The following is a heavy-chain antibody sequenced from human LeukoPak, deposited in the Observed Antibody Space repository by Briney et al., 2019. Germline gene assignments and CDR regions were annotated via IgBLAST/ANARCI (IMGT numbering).Heavy chain of an antibody. J-gene: IGHJ4*02. D-gene: IGHD5-12*01. V-gene: IGHV4-4*07. CDR3: AREPTSGREPTSGRPLDY. Sequence: SETLSLTCTVSGGSISGYFWSWIRQPAGKGLEWIGRIYSSGSNNYNPSLKSLSTMSLDTSKNHLSLNLSSVTAADTAVYYCAREPTSGREPTSGRPLDYWGQGTLVTVSS. CDR1: GGSISGYF. CDR2: IYSSGSN.